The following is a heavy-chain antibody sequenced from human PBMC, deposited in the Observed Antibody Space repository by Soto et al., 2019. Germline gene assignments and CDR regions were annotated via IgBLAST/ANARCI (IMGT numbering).Heavy chain of an antibody. D-gene: IGHD7-27*01. CDR3: ARRPRNWVFDY. CDR1: GYTFTSYD. Sequence: QVQLVQSGAEVKKPGASVKVSCKASGYTFTSYDINWVRQATGQGFEWMGWMNPQSGNTGHAQKFQGTVAITRDTSITTGYMELSGLRSEDSAVYYCARRPRNWVFDYWGLGTLVTVSS. J-gene: IGHJ4*02. CDR2: MNPQSGNT. V-gene: IGHV1-8*01.